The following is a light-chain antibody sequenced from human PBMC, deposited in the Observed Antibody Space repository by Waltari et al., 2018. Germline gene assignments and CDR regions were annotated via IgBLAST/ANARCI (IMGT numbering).Light chain of an antibody. CDR2: GDS. J-gene: IGKJ1*01. V-gene: IGKV3-15*01. CDR1: ENLRTK. CDR3: QQYSDWPT. Sequence: TQSPAALSVSPGETATLSCRASENLRTKLAWYQQRPGQAPRLLIYGDSTWATGIPDRFSGSGSETEFTLTITSLQSEDFGVYYCQQYSDWPTFGQGTKVEIK.